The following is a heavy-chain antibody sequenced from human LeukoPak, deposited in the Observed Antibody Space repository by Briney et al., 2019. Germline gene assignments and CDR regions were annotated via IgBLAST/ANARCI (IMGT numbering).Heavy chain of an antibody. CDR2: IYSGGST. V-gene: IGHV3-53*05. D-gene: IGHD4-23*01. Sequence: SGGSLRLSCAASGFTVSSNYMSWVRQAPGKGLEWVSVIYSGGSTYYADSVKGRFTISRDNSENTLYLQMNSLRSEDTAVYYCARDLEVDYGGNSVFYYWGQGTLVTVSS. CDR1: GFTVSSNY. CDR3: ARDLEVDYGGNSVFYY. J-gene: IGHJ4*02.